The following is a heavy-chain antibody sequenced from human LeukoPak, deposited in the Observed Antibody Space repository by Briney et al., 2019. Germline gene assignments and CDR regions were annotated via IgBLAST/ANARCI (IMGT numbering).Heavy chain of an antibody. V-gene: IGHV1-24*01. CDR3: ATVGSRANWNDVASWFDP. Sequence: ASVKVSCTVSGYTLTELSMHWVRQAPGKGLEWMGGFDPEDGETIYAQKFQGRVTMTEDTSTDTAHMELSSLRSEDTAAYYCATVGSRANWNDVASWFDPWGQGTLVTVSS. J-gene: IGHJ5*02. D-gene: IGHD1-1*01. CDR2: FDPEDGET. CDR1: GYTLTELS.